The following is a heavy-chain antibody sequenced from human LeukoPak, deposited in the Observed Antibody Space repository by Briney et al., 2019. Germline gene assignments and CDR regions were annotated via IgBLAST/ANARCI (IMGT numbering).Heavy chain of an antibody. V-gene: IGHV3-21*01. J-gene: IGHJ6*03. CDR3: ARDPYNGAYGDFYFYYMDA. D-gene: IGHD3-16*02. CDR2: LTSSGRKI. Sequence: GGSLRLSCVATGFSFSIYNMNGVRQAPGQALEWVSSLTSSGRKIYYIDSVKGRFTISRDNAEKSLYLQMDNLRAEDTAVYYCARDPYNGAYGDFYFYYMDAWGKGTTVTVSS. CDR1: GFSFSIYN.